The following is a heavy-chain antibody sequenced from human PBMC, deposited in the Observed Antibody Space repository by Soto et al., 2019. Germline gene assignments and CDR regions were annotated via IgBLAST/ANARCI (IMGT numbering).Heavy chain of an antibody. CDR2: ISGSGAST. V-gene: IGHV3-23*01. J-gene: IGHJ4*02. CDR3: AKDLMGYCSSTSCYDFDY. D-gene: IGHD2-2*01. CDR1: GFTFSSYA. Sequence: EVQLLESGGGLVQPGGSLRLSCAASGFTFSSYAMSWVRQAPGKGLEWVSAISGSGASTYYADSVKGRFTISRDNSKNTLYLQMNSLRAEDTAVYYCAKDLMGYCSSTSCYDFDYWGQGTLVTVSS.